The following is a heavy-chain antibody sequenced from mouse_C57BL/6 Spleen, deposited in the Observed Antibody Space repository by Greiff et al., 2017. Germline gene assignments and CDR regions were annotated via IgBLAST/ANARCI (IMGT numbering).Heavy chain of an antibody. CDR3: ASASRYDVPYYFDY. CDR2: INPYNGDT. Sequence: VQLQQSGPELVKPGDSVKISCKASGYSFTGYFMNWVMQSHGKSLEWIGRINPYNGDTFYNQKFKGKATLTVDKSSITAHLELRRLTSEDSAFYYCASASRYDVPYYFDYWGQGTTLTVSS. D-gene: IGHD2-3*01. J-gene: IGHJ2*01. V-gene: IGHV1-20*01. CDR1: GYSFTGYF.